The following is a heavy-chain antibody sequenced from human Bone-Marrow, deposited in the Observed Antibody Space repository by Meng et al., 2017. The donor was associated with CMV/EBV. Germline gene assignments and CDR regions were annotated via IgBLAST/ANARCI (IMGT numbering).Heavy chain of an antibody. CDR2: INQDGSQK. J-gene: IGHJ6*02. CDR3: ARVAAAGRGMDV. V-gene: IGHV3-7*04. D-gene: IGHD6-13*01. Sequence: GESLKISCAASGFTFSSHWMTWVRQAPGKGLEWVANINQDGSQKNYVGSVKGRFTISRDNAKNSLFLQMNSLRAEDTAVYYCARVAAAGRGMDVWGQGTTVTVSS. CDR1: GFTFSSHW.